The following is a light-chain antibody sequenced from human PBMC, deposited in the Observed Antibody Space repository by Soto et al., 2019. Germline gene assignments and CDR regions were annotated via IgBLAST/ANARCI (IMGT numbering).Light chain of an antibody. Sequence: QSVLTQPASVSGSPGQSITMSCAGASIDVGSYNLVSWYQQHPGKAPKLIIYEGNKRPSGVSNRFSGSDSGNTASLTISGLQAADAADYYCCSFAGSSTSFGGGTKLTVL. J-gene: IGLJ2*01. CDR1: SIDVGSYNL. V-gene: IGLV2-23*01. CDR2: EGN. CDR3: CSFAGSSTS.